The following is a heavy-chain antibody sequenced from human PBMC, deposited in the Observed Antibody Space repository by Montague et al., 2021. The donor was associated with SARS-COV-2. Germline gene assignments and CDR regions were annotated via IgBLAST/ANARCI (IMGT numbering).Heavy chain of an antibody. Sequence: YLRLSCAASGFTFSSFNMNWARQAPGKGLEWVSFISTSSSNIYYADSVRGRFTISRDKAKNSLYLQMNSLRDEDTAVYYCARERGDYGADGGFDFWGQGTLVTVSS. CDR3: ARERGDYGADGGFDF. V-gene: IGHV3-48*02. D-gene: IGHD3-10*01. CDR1: GFTFSSFN. CDR2: ISTSSSNI. J-gene: IGHJ4*02.